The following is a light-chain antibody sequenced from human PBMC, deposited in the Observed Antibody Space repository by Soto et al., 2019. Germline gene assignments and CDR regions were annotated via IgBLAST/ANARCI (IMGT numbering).Light chain of an antibody. CDR1: QSISSW. V-gene: IGKV1-5*01. CDR2: EAS. J-gene: IGKJ4*01. CDR3: KQYTNFPPP. Sequence: DIQMTQSPSTLSASVGDRVTITCRASQSISSWLAWYQQKPGKAPKLLIHEASRLERGVPSRFSGSESGTEFPLTPRGLPPEDFATFYCKQYTNFPPPFGGGTGGEIK.